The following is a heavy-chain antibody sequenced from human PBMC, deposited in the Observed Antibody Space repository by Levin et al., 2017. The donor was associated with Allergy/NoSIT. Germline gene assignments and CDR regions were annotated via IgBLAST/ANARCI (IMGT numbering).Heavy chain of an antibody. D-gene: IGHD4-23*01. J-gene: IGHJ5*02. CDR1: GFTFSSYD. CDR2: IGTAGDT. V-gene: IGHV3-13*04. Sequence: PGGSLRLSCAASGFTFSSYDMHWVRQATGKGLEWVSAIGTAGDTYYPGSVKGRFTISRENAKNSLYLQMNSLRAGDTAVYYCARGGLRWNWFDPWGQGTLVTVSS. CDR3: ARGGLRWNWFDP.